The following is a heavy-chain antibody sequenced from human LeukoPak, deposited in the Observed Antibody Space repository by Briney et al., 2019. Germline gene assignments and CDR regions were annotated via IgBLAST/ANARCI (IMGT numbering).Heavy chain of an antibody. CDR2: IYWDDDK. CDR3: AYRPTQNHVSWYPNWFDT. Sequence: SGPTLVNPTQTLALTCTFSGFSLSTSGVGVGWIRQPPGKALEWLALIYWDDDKRYNPSLKSRLTIIKDTSKNQVVLIMTNMDPVETATYFCAYRPTQNHVSWYPNWFDTWGQGTLVTVSS. V-gene: IGHV2-5*02. CDR1: GFSLSTSGVG. D-gene: IGHD6-13*01. J-gene: IGHJ5*02.